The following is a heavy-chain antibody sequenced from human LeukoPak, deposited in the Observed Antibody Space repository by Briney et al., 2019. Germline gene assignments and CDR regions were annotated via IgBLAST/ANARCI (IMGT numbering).Heavy chain of an antibody. J-gene: IGHJ6*02. CDR3: ARDRPGYSSSSAFGMYYYYGMDV. Sequence: PSEPLSLTCTVSGGSISSYYWSWIRQPPGKGLEWIGYIYYSGSTNYNPSLKSRVTISVDTSKNQFSLKLSSVTAADTAVYYCARDRPGYSSSSAFGMYYYYGMDVWGQGTTVTVSS. CDR1: GGSISSYY. V-gene: IGHV4-59*01. D-gene: IGHD6-6*01. CDR2: IYYSGST.